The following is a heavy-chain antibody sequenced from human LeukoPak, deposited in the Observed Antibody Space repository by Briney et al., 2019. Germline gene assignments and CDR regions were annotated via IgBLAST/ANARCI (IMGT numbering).Heavy chain of an antibody. V-gene: IGHV4-38-2*02. CDR3: ARDRGSSGYYGGWFDP. CDR2: IYHSGST. J-gene: IGHJ5*02. D-gene: IGHD3-22*01. Sequence: SETLSLTCAVSGYSISSGYYWGWIRQPPEKGLEWIGSIYHSGSTDYNPSLKSRVTISVDTSKNQFSLKLSSVTAADTAVYYCARDRGSSGYYGGWFDPWGQGTLVTVSS. CDR1: GYSISSGYY.